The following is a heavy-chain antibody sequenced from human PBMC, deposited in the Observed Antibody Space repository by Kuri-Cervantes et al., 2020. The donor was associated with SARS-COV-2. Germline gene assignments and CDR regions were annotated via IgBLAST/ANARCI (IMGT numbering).Heavy chain of an antibody. CDR1: GYSFTSYW. CDR3: ARPVTGTTWSYGMDV. Sequence: GESLKISCKGSGYSFTSYWIGWVRQMPGKGLEWMGRIDPSDSYTNYSPSFQGHVTISADKSISTAYLQWSSLKASDTAMYYCARPVTGTTWSYGMDVWGQGTTVTVSS. CDR2: IDPSDSYT. D-gene: IGHD1-7*01. J-gene: IGHJ6*02. V-gene: IGHV5-10-1*01.